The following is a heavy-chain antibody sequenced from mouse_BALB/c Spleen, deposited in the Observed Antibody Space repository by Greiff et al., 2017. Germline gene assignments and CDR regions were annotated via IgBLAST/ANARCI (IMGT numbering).Heavy chain of an antibody. Sequence: EVQVVESGGGLVKPGGSLKLSCAASGFTFSDYYMYWVRQTPEKRLEWVATISDGGSYTYYPDSVKGRFTISRDNAKNNLYLQMSSLKSEDTAMYYCARGGDGYDGFAYWGQGTLVTVSA. D-gene: IGHD2-2*01. V-gene: IGHV5-4*02. CDR1: GFTFSDYY. CDR3: ARGGDGYDGFAY. J-gene: IGHJ3*01. CDR2: ISDGGSYT.